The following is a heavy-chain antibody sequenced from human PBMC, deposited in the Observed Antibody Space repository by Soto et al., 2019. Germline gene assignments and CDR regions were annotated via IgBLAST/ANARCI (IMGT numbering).Heavy chain of an antibody. Sequence: GGSLRLSCAASGFTFSSYWMHWVRQAPGKGLVWVSRINSDGSSTSYADSVKGRFTISRDNAKNTLYLQMNSLRAEDTAVYYCARDPAGDYDSSGPFEDYWGQGTLVTVSS. J-gene: IGHJ4*02. V-gene: IGHV3-74*01. D-gene: IGHD3-22*01. CDR2: INSDGSST. CDR3: ARDPAGDYDSSGPFEDY. CDR1: GFTFSSYW.